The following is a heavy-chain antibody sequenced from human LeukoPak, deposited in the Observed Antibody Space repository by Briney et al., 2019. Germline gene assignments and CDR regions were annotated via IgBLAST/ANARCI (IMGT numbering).Heavy chain of an antibody. CDR1: GFTFSSYG. J-gene: IGHJ3*02. V-gene: IGHV3-23*01. CDR3: AKPVAAPTYCDILTGYFNDAFDI. Sequence: GGSLRLSCAASGFTFSSYGMQWVRQAPGKGLEWVSAISGSGGSTYYADSVKGRFTISRDNSKNTLYLQMNSLRAEDTAVYYCAKPVAAPTYCDILTGYFNDAFDIWGQGTMVTVSS. D-gene: IGHD3-9*01. CDR2: ISGSGGST.